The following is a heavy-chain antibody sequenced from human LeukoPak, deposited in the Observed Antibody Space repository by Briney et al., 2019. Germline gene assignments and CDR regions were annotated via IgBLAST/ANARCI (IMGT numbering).Heavy chain of an antibody. V-gene: IGHV4-34*01. Sequence: SETLSLTCAVYGGSFSGYYWSWIRQPPGKGLEWIGEINHSGSTNYNPSLKSRVTISVDTSKNQFSLKLSSVTAADTAVYYCARGYVDTAMVTYFDYWGQGTPVTVSS. CDR3: ARGYVDTAMVTYFDY. J-gene: IGHJ4*02. CDR1: GGSFSGYY. CDR2: INHSGST. D-gene: IGHD5-18*01.